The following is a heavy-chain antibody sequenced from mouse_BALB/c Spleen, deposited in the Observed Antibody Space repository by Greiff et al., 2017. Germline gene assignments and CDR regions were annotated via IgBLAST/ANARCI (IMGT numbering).Heavy chain of an antibody. CDR1: GFNIKDYY. CDR3: ARWAVVATRAMDY. J-gene: IGHJ4*01. CDR2: IDPENGNT. V-gene: IGHV14-1*02. Sequence: EVKLQQSGAELVRPGALVKLSCKASGFNIKDYYMHWVKQRPEQGLEWIGWIDPENGNTIYDPKFQGKASITADTSSNTAYLQLSSLTSEDTAVYYCARWAVVATRAMDYWGQGTSVTVSS. D-gene: IGHD1-1*01.